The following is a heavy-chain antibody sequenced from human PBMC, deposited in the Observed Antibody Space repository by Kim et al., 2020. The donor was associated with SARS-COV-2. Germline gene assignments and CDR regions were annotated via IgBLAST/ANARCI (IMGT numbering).Heavy chain of an antibody. J-gene: IGHJ6*02. CDR2: IYHSGST. V-gene: IGHV4-4*02. CDR3: AGDFGNDAGMDV. D-gene: IGHD1-1*01. Sequence: SETLSLTCAASGGSISSSNWWSWVRQTPGKGLEWIGEIYHSGSTNYNSTLKSRVTGSLDKSKNKFSLRLTSVTAADTAVYYCAGDFGNDAGMDVWGQGTTVTV. CDR1: GGSISSSNW.